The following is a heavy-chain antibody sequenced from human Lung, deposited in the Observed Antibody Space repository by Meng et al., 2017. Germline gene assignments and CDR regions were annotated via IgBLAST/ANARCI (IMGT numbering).Heavy chain of an antibody. CDR2: INPKSGDT. J-gene: IGHJ4*02. CDR1: GYNFPDYY. CDR3: ARDEDISAAGKLFGDY. D-gene: IGHD6-25*01. V-gene: IGHV1-2*06. Sequence: AQLLQSGAAVKKPGASVKVSCKPSGYNFPDYYIHWVRRAPGQGLEWMGRINPKSGDTHYAQKFQARVTMTGDTSISTAYMELSGLRSDDTAMYYCARDEDISAAGKLFGDYWGQGTLVTVSS.